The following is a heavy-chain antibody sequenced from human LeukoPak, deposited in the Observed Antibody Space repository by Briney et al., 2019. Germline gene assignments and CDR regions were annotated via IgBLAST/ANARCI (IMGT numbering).Heavy chain of an antibody. V-gene: IGHV1-2*02. J-gene: IGHJ4*02. Sequence: ASVKVSCKASGYTFTGCYMHWVRQAPGQGLEWMGWINPNSGGTNYAQKFQGRVTMTRDTSISTAYMELSRLRSDDTAVYYCARSYDFWSGYSPEYYFDYWGQGTLVTVSS. CDR2: INPNSGGT. CDR3: ARSYDFWSGYSPEYYFDY. D-gene: IGHD3-3*01. CDR1: GYTFTGCY.